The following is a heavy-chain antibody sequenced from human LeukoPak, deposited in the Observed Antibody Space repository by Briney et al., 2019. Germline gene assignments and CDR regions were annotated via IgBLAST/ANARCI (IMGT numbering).Heavy chain of an antibody. V-gene: IGHV5-51*01. D-gene: IGHD1-26*01. CDR3: ARRPYSGSPNWFDP. J-gene: IGHJ5*02. Sequence: GESLQISCEVSGHRFTNHWIGWVRQMPGKGLEWMGIINLGDSDTKYSPSFQGQVTISLDKPISTAYLQWRSLKASDTAMYYCARRPYSGSPNWFDPWGQGTLVTVSS. CDR2: INLGDSDT. CDR1: GHRFTNHW.